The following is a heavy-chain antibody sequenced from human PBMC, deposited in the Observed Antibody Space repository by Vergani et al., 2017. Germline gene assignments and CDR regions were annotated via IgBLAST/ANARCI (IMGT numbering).Heavy chain of an antibody. D-gene: IGHD2-2*01. V-gene: IGHV3-21*01. CDR1: GFTFSSYS. Sequence: EVQLVESGGGLVKPGGSLRLSCAASGFTFSSYSMNWVRQAPGKGLEWVSSISSSSSYIYYADSVKGRFTISRDNAKNSLYLQMTSLRAEDTAVYYCARGWYCSSTSCYQGVMDVWGKGTTVTVSS. J-gene: IGHJ6*03. CDR3: ARGWYCSSTSCYQGVMDV. CDR2: ISSSSSYI.